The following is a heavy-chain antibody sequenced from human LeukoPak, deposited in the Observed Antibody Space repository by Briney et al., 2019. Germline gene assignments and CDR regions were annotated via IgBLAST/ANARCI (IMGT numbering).Heavy chain of an antibody. V-gene: IGHV1-69*04. J-gene: IGHJ6*02. CDR3: ARRNYDSSGYYSDYYYYGMDV. D-gene: IGHD3-22*01. Sequence: GASVKVSCKASGGTFSSYAISWVRQAPGQGLEWMERIIPILGIANYAQKFQGRVTITADKSTSTAYMELSSLRSEDTAVYYRARRNYDSSGYYSDYYYYGMDVWGQGTTVTVSS. CDR2: IIPILGIA. CDR1: GGTFSSYA.